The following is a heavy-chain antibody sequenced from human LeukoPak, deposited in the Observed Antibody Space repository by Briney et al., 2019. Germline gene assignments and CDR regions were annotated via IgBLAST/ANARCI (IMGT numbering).Heavy chain of an antibody. CDR2: ISWNSGSI. V-gene: IGHV3-9*01. D-gene: IGHD3-22*01. CDR3: AKDSDSSGPYYFDY. J-gene: IGHJ4*02. CDR1: GFTFDDYA. Sequence: PGGSLRLSCAVSGFTFDDYAMHWVRQAPGKGLEWVSGISWNSGSIDYADSVKGRFTISRDNAKNSLYLQMNSLRAEDTALYYCAKDSDSSGPYYFDYWGQGTLVTVSS.